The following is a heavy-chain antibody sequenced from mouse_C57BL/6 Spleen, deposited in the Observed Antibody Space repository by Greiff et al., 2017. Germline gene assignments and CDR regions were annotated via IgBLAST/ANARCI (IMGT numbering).Heavy chain of an antibody. CDR3: ARCDYGPPRHFDV. D-gene: IGHD1-1*01. V-gene: IGHV1-4*01. J-gene: IGHJ1*03. CDR1: GYTFTSYT. Sequence: QVQLQQSGAELARPGASVKMSCKASGYTFTSYTMHWVKQRPGQGLEWIGYINPSSGYTKYNQKFKDKATLTADKSSSTAYMQLSSLTSEDSAVYYCARCDYGPPRHFDVWGTGTTVTVSS. CDR2: INPSSGYT.